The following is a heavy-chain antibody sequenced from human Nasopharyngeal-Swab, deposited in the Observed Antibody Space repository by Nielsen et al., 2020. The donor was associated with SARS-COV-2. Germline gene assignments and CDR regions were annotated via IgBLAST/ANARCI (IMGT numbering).Heavy chain of an antibody. J-gene: IGHJ6*02. Sequence: SGPTLVKPTQTLTLTCTFSGFSLSTSGMCVSWIRQPPGKALEWLAHIDWDDDKYYNTSLKTRLTISKDTAKNQVVLTMTNMGPLDTATYYCARMGNWNYYYYAMDVWGQGTTVTVSS. CDR2: IDWDDDK. CDR1: GFSLSTSGMC. D-gene: IGHD1-1*01. CDR3: ARMGNWNYYYYAMDV. V-gene: IGHV2-70*01.